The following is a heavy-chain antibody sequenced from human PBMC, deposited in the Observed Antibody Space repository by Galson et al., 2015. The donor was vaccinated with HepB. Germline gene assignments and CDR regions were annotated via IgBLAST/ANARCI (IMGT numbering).Heavy chain of an antibody. Sequence: SETLSLTCTVSGGSISSYYWSWIRQPPGKGLEWIGYIYYSGSTNYNPSLKSRVTISVDTSKNQFSLKLSSVTAADTAVYYCARVQKGTGWGGYYNIIFDYWGQGTLVTVSS. J-gene: IGHJ4*02. V-gene: IGHV4-59*01. CDR1: GGSISSYY. CDR3: ARVQKGTGWGGYYNIIFDY. D-gene: IGHD3-3*01. CDR2: IYYSGST.